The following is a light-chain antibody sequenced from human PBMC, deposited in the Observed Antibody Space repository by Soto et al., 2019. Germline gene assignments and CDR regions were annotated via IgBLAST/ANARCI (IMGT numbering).Light chain of an antibody. Sequence: QSALTQPPSVSGAPGQRVTISCTGSSSNIGAGYDVHWYLQLPGTAPKLLIYGNTNRPSGVPDRFSGSKSGSPASLAITGLQAEDEADYYCQSHDSSLHASVFGTGTKVTVL. J-gene: IGLJ1*01. CDR1: SSNIGAGYD. CDR3: QSHDSSLHASV. V-gene: IGLV1-40*01. CDR2: GNT.